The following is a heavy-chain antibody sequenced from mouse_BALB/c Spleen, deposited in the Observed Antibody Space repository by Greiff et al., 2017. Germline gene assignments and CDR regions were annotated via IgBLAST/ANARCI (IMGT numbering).Heavy chain of an antibody. CDR3: TRVNYPYYAMDY. V-gene: IGHV1S22*01. CDR2: IYPGSGST. J-gene: IGHJ4*01. CDR1: GYTFTSYW. D-gene: IGHD2-1*01. Sequence: LQQPGSELVRPGASVKLSCKASGYTFTSYWMHWVKQRHGQGLEWIGNIYPGSGSTNYDEKFKSKGTLTVDTSSSTAYMHLSSLTSEDSAVYYCTRVNYPYYAMDYWGQGTAVTVSS.